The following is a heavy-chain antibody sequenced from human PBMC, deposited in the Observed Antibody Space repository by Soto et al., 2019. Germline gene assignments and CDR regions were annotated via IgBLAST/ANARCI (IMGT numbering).Heavy chain of an antibody. Sequence: EVQQLESGGGLVQPGGSLRLSCAASGFSFSTYAMSWVRQAPGKGLEWVSAISGSGGNTYYADSVQGRFTISRDSSKNTLYLQMNSLRAEDTAIYYCAKASMGTTKGKYYFDCWGQGTLFNASS. V-gene: IGHV3-23*01. CDR3: AKASMGTTKGKYYFDC. J-gene: IGHJ4*02. D-gene: IGHD4-17*01. CDR1: GFSFSTYA. CDR2: ISGSGGNT.